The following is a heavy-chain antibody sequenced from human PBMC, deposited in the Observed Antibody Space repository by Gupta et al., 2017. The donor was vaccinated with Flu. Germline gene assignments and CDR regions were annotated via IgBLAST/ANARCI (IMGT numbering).Heavy chain of an antibody. D-gene: IGHD4-17*01. V-gene: IGHV3-23*01. J-gene: IGHJ3*02. CDR1: SYA. Sequence: SYAMSWVRQAPGKGLEWVSGISGSGGGTYYADSVKGRFTISRDNSKNTLYLQMNSLRAEDTAVYYCAKIMTTVTTVNSFDIWGQGTMVTV. CDR2: ISGSGGGT. CDR3: AKIMTTVTTVNSFDI.